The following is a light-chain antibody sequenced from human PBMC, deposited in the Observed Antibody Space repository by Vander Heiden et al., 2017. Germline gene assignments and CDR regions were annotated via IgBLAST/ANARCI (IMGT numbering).Light chain of an antibody. CDR1: QSVSSSY. Sequence: EIVLTQSPGTLSLPPGERATLSCRASQSVSSSYLAWYQQKPGQAPRLLIYGASSRATGIPDRFSGSGSGTDFTLTSSRLEPEDFAVYYWQQYGSSLTFGPGTKVDIK. V-gene: IGKV3-20*01. J-gene: IGKJ3*01. CDR3: QQYGSSLT. CDR2: GAS.